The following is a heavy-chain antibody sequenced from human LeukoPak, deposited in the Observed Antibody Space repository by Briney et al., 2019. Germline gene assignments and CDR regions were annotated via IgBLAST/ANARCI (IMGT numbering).Heavy chain of an antibody. V-gene: IGHV3-53*01. Sequence: GGSLRLSCAASGFTVSTNYMSWVRQAPGKGLEWVSVIYSGGKTYYADSVKGRLTISRDNSKNTLYLQMNSLRAEDTAVYYCARGVANYYDSSGYQNWGQGTLVTVSS. CDR1: GFTVSTNY. J-gene: IGHJ4*02. CDR2: IYSGGKT. D-gene: IGHD3-22*01. CDR3: ARGVANYYDSSGYQN.